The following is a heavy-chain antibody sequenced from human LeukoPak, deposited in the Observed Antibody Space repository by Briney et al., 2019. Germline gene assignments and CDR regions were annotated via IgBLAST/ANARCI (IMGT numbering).Heavy chain of an antibody. Sequence: GESLKLSCIASGFTFSASAMHWVRQTSGKGLEWLGRIRSKTNSYATEYAPSVKGRFTISRDDSKNTAYLQMNSLRTEDTAVYYCTRPTESGTFDPWGQGTLVTVSS. CDR2: IRSKTNSYAT. V-gene: IGHV3-73*01. D-gene: IGHD1-7*01. J-gene: IGHJ5*02. CDR3: TRPTESGTFDP. CDR1: GFTFSASA.